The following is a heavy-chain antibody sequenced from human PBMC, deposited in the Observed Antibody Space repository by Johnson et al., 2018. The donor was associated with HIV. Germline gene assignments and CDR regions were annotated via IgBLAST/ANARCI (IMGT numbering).Heavy chain of an antibody. D-gene: IGHD3-22*01. Sequence: QVQLVESGGGVVQPGRSLRLSCAASGFTVSSDYISWVRQAPGKGLDWVALISYDGSNQYYAASVKGRFTISRDNSENTLYLQMNSLRTEDTALYYCAYKDTTYYYADFNIWGQGTVVTVSS. CDR2: ISYDGSNQ. V-gene: IGHV3-30*03. CDR1: GFTVSSDY. J-gene: IGHJ3*02. CDR3: AYKDTTYYYADFNI.